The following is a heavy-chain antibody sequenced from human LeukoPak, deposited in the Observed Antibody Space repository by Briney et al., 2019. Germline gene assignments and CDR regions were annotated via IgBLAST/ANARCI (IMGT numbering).Heavy chain of an antibody. CDR2: IYYSGST. CDR3: ARADTVTLNWFDP. CDR1: GGSFSSYY. J-gene: IGHJ5*02. V-gene: IGHV4-59*12. D-gene: IGHD4-17*01. Sequence: PSETLSLTCAVYGGSFSSYYWSWIRQPPGKGLEWIGYIYYSGSTNYDPSLKSRVTISVDTSKNQFSLKLSSVTAADTAVYYCARADTVTLNWFDPWGQGTLVTVSS.